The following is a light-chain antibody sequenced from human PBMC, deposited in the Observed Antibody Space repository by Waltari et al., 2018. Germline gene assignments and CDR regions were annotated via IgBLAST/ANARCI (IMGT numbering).Light chain of an antibody. J-gene: IGKJ1*01. CDR1: QGISNS. Sequence: DIQMTQSPSSLSTSVGDRVTITCRASQGISNSLAWYQQKPGKAPKLLLYAASRLESGVPSRFSGSGSGTDYTLTISSLQPEDFATYYCQQYYSTEWTFGQGTKVEIK. CDR3: QQYYSTEWT. CDR2: AAS. V-gene: IGKV1-NL1*01.